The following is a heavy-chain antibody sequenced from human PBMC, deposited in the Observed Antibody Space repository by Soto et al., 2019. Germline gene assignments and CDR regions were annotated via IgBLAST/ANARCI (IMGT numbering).Heavy chain of an antibody. J-gene: IGHJ4*02. CDR3: ARVFRMATIGPPYYFDY. Sequence: PSETLSLTCTVSGGSISSGGYYWSWIRQHPGKGLEWIGYIYYSGSTYYNPSLKSRVTISVDTSKNQFSLKLSSVTAADTAVYYCARVFRMATIGPPYYFDYWGQGTLVTVAS. CDR2: IYYSGST. CDR1: GGSISSGGYY. D-gene: IGHD5-12*01. V-gene: IGHV4-31*03.